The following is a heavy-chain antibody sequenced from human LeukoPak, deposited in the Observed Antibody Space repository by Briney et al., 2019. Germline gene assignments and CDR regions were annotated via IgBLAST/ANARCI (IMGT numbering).Heavy chain of an antibody. D-gene: IGHD6-13*01. Sequence: QPGGSLRLSCAASGFTFSSYAMSWVRQAPGKGLEWVSAISGSGGSTYYADSVKGRFTISRDNSKNTLYLQMNSLRAEDTAVYYCAKAVAAGYGSSWSSFGAFDIWGQGTMVTVSS. J-gene: IGHJ3*02. V-gene: IGHV3-23*01. CDR1: GFTFSSYA. CDR2: ISGSGGST. CDR3: AKAVAAGYGSSWSSFGAFDI.